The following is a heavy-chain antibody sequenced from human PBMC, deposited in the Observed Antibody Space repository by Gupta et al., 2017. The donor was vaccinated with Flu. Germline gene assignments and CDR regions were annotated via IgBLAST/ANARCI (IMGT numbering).Heavy chain of an antibody. CDR3: AKDPGGYSFGS. V-gene: IGHV3-23*01. J-gene: IGHJ5*02. Sequence: EVQLLESGGSLVQPGGSLRLSCAASEFTFSSYAMAWVRQAPGEGLEWVSGITASGGYTYYADSVKGRFTISRDNSKNTLYLQMNSLRAGDTAVYYCAKDPGGYSFGSWGQGTLVTVSS. D-gene: IGHD5-18*01. CDR2: ITASGGYT. CDR1: EFTFSSYA.